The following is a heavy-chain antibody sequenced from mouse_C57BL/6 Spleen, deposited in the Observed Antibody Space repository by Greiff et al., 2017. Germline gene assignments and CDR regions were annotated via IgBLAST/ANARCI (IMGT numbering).Heavy chain of an antibody. Sequence: VQLQQSGPELVKPGASVKISCKASGYTFTDYYMNWVKQSHGKSLEWIGDINPNNGGTSYNQKFKGKDTLTVDKSSSTAYMELRSLTSEDSAVYYCARGGDGGFDYWGQGTTLTVSS. CDR2: INPNNGGT. D-gene: IGHD3-3*01. V-gene: IGHV1-26*01. J-gene: IGHJ2*01. CDR3: ARGGDGGFDY. CDR1: GYTFTDYY.